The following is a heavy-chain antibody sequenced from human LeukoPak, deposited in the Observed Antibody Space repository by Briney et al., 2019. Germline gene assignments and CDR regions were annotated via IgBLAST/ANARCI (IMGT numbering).Heavy chain of an antibody. CDR1: GNTFSIYN. CDR2: INPSGGT. V-gene: IGHV1-46*01. J-gene: IGHJ3*02. CDR3: AAKLVVDAFDI. D-gene: IGHD6-6*01. Sequence: ASVTVSCKASGNTFSIYNMHWVRQAPGKGLEWMGIINPSGGTSYAQKLQGRVTMTRDTSSSTVYMELSSLTSEDTAVYYCAAKLVVDAFDIWGQGTMVIVSS.